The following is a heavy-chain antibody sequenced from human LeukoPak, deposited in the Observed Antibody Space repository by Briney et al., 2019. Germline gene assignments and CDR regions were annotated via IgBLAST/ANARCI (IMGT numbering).Heavy chain of an antibody. CDR2: INPNSGDT. V-gene: IGHV1-2*02. J-gene: IGHJ4*02. CDR1: GYTFTGYF. Sequence: EASVKVSCKASGYTFTGYFLHWVRQAPGQGLEWVGWINPNSGDTNYAQRFQGRVTMTRDTSLSTAYMELSRLRSDDTAVYSCARGGSGSYPFFDYWAQGTLVTVSS. CDR3: ARGGSGSYPFFDY. D-gene: IGHD3-10*01.